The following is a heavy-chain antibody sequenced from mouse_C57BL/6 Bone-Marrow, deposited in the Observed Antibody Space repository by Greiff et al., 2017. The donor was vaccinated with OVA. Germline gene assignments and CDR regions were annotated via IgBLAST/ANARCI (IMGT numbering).Heavy chain of an antibody. CDR3: ARDGGYYGSPSFAY. V-gene: IGHV1-81*01. Sequence: QVQLQQSGAELARPGASVKLSCKASGYTFTSYGISWVKQRTGQGLEWIGEIYPRSGNTYYNEKFKGKATLTADKSSRTAYMALRSLTSEDSAVYFCARDGGYYGSPSFAYWGQGTLGTVSA. J-gene: IGHJ3*01. CDR1: GYTFTSYG. CDR2: IYPRSGNT. D-gene: IGHD1-1*01.